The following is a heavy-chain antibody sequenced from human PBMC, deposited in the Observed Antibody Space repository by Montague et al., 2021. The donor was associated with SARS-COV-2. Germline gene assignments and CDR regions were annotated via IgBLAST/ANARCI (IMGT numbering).Heavy chain of an antibody. Sequence: SLRLSCAASGFTFSSYGMHWVRQAPGKGLEWVAVIWYDGSNKYYAGSVKGRFTISRDNSKNTLYLQMNSLRAEDTAVYYCARDVYYYDSSGYYYGRYYYYGMDVGGQGTTVTVSS. V-gene: IGHV3-33*01. CDR2: IWYDGSNK. J-gene: IGHJ6*02. CDR1: GFTFSSYG. D-gene: IGHD3-22*01. CDR3: ARDVYYYDSSGYYYGRYYYYGMDV.